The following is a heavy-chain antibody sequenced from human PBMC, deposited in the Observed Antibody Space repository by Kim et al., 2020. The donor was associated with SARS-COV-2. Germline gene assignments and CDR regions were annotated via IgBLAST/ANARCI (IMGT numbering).Heavy chain of an antibody. Sequence: YSERPPYHPPLKGRVTISVDTSKNQFSLKLSSVTAADTAVYYCARGSFDYWGQGTLVTVSS. CDR3: ARGSFDY. J-gene: IGHJ4*02. CDR2: YSERP. V-gene: IGHV4-39*01.